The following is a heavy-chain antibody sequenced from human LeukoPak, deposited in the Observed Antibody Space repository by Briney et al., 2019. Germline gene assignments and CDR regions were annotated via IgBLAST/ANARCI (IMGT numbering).Heavy chain of an antibody. CDR1: GFTFSSHW. Sequence: GGSLRLSCVASGFTFSSHWMTWVRQAPGKGLEWVGNINPEGSDKFYVDSVKGRFTMFRDNARNSLYLQLGSLRAEDTAVYYCARLKGSTSVFDYWGQGTLVTV. CDR3: ARLKGSTSVFDY. CDR2: INPEGSDK. J-gene: IGHJ4*02. D-gene: IGHD2-2*01. V-gene: IGHV3-7*03.